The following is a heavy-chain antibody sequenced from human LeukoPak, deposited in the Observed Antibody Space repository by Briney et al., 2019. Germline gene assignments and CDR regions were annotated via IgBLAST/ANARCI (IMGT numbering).Heavy chain of an antibody. V-gene: IGHV3-69-1*02. CDR3: ASREPAGI. Sequence: GGSLRLSCAASGFTFSSYAMNWVRQAPGKGLEWVSSVGSSSNLYYADPVKGRFTISRDNAKMSLYLQMNSLTAEDTAVYYCASREPAGIWGQGTPVTVSS. D-gene: IGHD1-14*01. CDR1: GFTFSSYA. J-gene: IGHJ4*02. CDR2: VGSSSNL.